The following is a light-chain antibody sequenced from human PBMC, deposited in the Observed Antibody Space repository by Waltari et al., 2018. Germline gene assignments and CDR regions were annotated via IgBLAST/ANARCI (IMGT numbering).Light chain of an antibody. Sequence: QSVLTQPPSVSGTPGQRVTISCSGRTSNIVAGHDVHWYQHLPGTAPKLLIYGNNNRPSGVPDRFSGSKSGTSASLAITGLQADDEADYFCQSFDNMLSGGVVFGGGTKLAVL. CDR1: TSNIVAGHD. CDR2: GNN. J-gene: IGLJ2*01. V-gene: IGLV1-40*01. CDR3: QSFDNMLSGGVV.